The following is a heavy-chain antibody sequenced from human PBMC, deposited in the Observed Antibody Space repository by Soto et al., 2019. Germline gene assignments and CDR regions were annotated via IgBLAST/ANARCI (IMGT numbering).Heavy chain of an antibody. CDR3: ARVYFDWFGVFDI. Sequence: SETLSLTCAVYGGSFSGYYWSWIRQPPGKGLEWIGEINHSGSTNYNPSLKSRVTISVDTSKNQFSLKLSSVTAADTAVYYCARVYFDWFGVFDIRGKGSSVT. V-gene: IGHV4-34*01. CDR2: INHSGST. CDR1: GGSFSGYY. D-gene: IGHD3-9*01. J-gene: IGHJ3*02.